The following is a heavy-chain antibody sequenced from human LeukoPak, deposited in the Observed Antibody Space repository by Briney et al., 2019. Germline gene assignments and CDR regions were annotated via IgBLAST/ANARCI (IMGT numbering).Heavy chain of an antibody. J-gene: IGHJ5*02. D-gene: IGHD5-12*01. Sequence: SETLSLTCTVSGGSISSGSYYWSWIQQPAERGLEWIGYIYYTGSTNYNPSLKSRVTISVDTSKNQFSLKLSSVTAADTAVYHCARVDSSGYDTRGWFDPWGQGTLVTVSS. CDR3: ARVDSSGYDTRGWFDP. V-gene: IGHV4-61*10. CDR2: IYYTGST. CDR1: GGSISSGSYY.